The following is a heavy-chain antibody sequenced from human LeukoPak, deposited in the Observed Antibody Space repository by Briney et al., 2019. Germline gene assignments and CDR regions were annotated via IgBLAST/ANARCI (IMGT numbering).Heavy chain of an antibody. CDR2: IDPEDGET. Sequence: ASVKVSCKVSGYTLTESSLHWVRQAPGKGLEWMGGIDPEDGETICAQKFQGRVTMTEDTSTDTAYMELTGLRSEDTAVYYCAGGPPGQLYDYWGQGTLVTVSS. CDR1: GYTLTESS. D-gene: IGHD6-6*01. J-gene: IGHJ4*02. V-gene: IGHV1-24*01. CDR3: AGGPPGQLYDY.